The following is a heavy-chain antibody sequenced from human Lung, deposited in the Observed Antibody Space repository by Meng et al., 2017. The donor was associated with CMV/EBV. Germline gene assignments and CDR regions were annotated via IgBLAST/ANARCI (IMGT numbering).Heavy chain of an antibody. V-gene: IGHV3-74*03. J-gene: IGHJ4*02. D-gene: IGHD2-8*01. Sequence: GGSLRLXCAASGFTFRSYWMDWVRQAPGKGLVWVSRISPDGSSAAYADSVRGRFTISRDNSKNTLYLEINSLRAEDTAEYYCAKDEAVYAISPFDYWGQGXLVXVS. CDR1: GFTFRSYW. CDR3: AKDEAVYAISPFDY. CDR2: ISPDGSSA.